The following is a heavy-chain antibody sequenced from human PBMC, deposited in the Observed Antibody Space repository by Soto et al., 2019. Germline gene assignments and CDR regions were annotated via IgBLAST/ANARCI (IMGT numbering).Heavy chain of an antibody. V-gene: IGHV3-30*18. Sequence: QVQLVESGGGVVQPGRSLRLSCAASGFTFSSYGMHWVRQAPGKGLEWVAVISYDGSNKYYADSVKGRFTISRDNSKNTQHLQMNSLIAEDTAVYYCAKAGDYYGSGRKYYYYSGMDVWGQGTTVAASS. D-gene: IGHD3-10*01. CDR1: GFTFSSYG. J-gene: IGHJ6*02. CDR3: AKAGDYYGSGRKYYYYSGMDV. CDR2: ISYDGSNK.